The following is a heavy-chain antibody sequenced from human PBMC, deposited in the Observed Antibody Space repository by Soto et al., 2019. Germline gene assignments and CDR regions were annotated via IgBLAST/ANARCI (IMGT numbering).Heavy chain of an antibody. V-gene: IGHV1-69*13. CDR3: ARSGGVGATIDYFGY. J-gene: IGHJ4*02. D-gene: IGHD1-26*01. CDR2: IIPIFGTA. Sequence: SVKVSCKASGGTFSSYAISWVRQAPGQGLEWMGGIIPIFGTANYAQKFQGRVTITADESTSTAYMELSSLRSEDTAVYYCARSGGVGATIDYFGYWGQGTLVTVSS. CDR1: GGTFSSYA.